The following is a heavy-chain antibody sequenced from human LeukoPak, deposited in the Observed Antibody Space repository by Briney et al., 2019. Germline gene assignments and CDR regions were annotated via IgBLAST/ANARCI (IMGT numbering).Heavy chain of an antibody. CDR2: IYHSGST. Sequence: SETLSLTCTVSGASISSSNWWSWVRQPPGKGLEWIGEIYHSGSTNYNPSLKSRVTISVDKSKNQFSLKLSSVTAADTAVYYCAREVAVANRYFDYWGQGTLVTVSS. CDR1: GASISSSNW. V-gene: IGHV4-4*02. CDR3: AREVAVANRYFDY. D-gene: IGHD6-19*01. J-gene: IGHJ4*02.